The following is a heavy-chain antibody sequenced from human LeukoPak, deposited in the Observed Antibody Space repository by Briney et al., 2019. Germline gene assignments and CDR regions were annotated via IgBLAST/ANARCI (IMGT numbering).Heavy chain of an antibody. CDR1: GFTLTRYW. CDR3: SNGIYSSSY. Sequence: PGGSLRLSCAASGFTLTRYWMCWVRQAPGKGLEWVANIDQDGSEQYYLDSVEGRFTISRDNAKNSLYLQMDNLRAEDMVVYYCSNGIYSSSYWGRGTLVTVSS. J-gene: IGHJ4*02. V-gene: IGHV3-7*01. CDR2: IDQDGSEQ. D-gene: IGHD6-6*01.